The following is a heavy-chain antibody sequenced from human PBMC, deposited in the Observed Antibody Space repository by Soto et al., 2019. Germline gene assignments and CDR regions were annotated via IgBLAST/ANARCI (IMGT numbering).Heavy chain of an antibody. CDR1: GFTFDDYA. J-gene: IGHJ1*01. CDR2: INWNSGSI. CDR3: VKDDSISWYSGHVRH. D-gene: IGHD6-13*01. Sequence: EVQLVESGGGLVQPGRSLRLSCAASGFTFDDYAMHWVRQVPGKGLEWVSGINWNSGSIGYADSVKGRFAISRDNAKNSLHLQMNSLRAEDTAFYYCVKDDSISWYSGHVRHGGQGTVVTVSS. V-gene: IGHV3-9*01.